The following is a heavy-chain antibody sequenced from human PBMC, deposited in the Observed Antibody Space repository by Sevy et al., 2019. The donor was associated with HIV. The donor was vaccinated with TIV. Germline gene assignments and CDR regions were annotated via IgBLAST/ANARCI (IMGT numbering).Heavy chain of an antibody. CDR2: ISGSGGST. V-gene: IGHV3-23*01. Sequence: GGSLRLSCAASGLTFSSYAMSWVRQAPGKGLEWVSAISGSGGSTYYADSVKGRFTISRDNSKNTLYLQMNSLRAEDTAVYYCAKSPGAGGTWIQLWLFDYWGQGTLVTVSS. CDR3: AKSPGAGGTWIQLWLFDY. J-gene: IGHJ4*02. D-gene: IGHD5-18*01. CDR1: GLTFSSYA.